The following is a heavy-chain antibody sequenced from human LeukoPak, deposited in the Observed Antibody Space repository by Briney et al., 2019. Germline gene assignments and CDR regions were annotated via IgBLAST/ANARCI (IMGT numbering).Heavy chain of an antibody. CDR2: ISGSGGST. J-gene: IGHJ5*02. CDR1: GFTFSSYA. V-gene: IGHV3-23*01. Sequence: GGPLRLSCAASGFTFSSYAMSWVREAPGKGLEWVSAISGSGGSTYYADSVKGRFTISRDNSKNTLYLQMNSLRAEDTAVYYCAKDRSVVDIVVVTAAFNWFDPWGQGTLVTVSS. CDR3: AKDRSVVDIVVVTAAFNWFDP. D-gene: IGHD2-2*01.